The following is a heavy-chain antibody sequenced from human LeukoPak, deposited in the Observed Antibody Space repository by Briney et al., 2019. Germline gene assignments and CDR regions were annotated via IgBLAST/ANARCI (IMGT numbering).Heavy chain of an antibody. CDR3: AREPRGYFDY. Sequence: PSETLSLTCTVSGGSISSGFYYWSWIRQPAGKGLEWIGRIFPDGTTNYNPSLKSRVTISVDTSKYQFSLRLSSVTAADTAVYYCAREPRGYFDYWGQGTLVTVSS. CDR1: GGSISSGFYY. D-gene: IGHD1-14*01. J-gene: IGHJ4*02. V-gene: IGHV4-61*02. CDR2: IFPDGTT.